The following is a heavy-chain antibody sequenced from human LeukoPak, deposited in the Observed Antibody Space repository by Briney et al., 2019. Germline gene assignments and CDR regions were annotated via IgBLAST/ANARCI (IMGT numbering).Heavy chain of an antibody. CDR2: INSDGSST. J-gene: IGHJ6*02. V-gene: IGHV3-74*01. CDR1: GFTFTSYW. D-gene: IGHD3-10*01. CDR3: ALGYYGSGSFNVPYGMDV. Sequence: GGSMRLSCAASGFTFTSYWMHWVRQAPGKGLVWVSCINSDGSSTSYADSVKGRFTISRDNAKNTLYLQMNSLRAEDTAVYYCALGYYGSGSFNVPYGMDVWGQGTTVTVPS.